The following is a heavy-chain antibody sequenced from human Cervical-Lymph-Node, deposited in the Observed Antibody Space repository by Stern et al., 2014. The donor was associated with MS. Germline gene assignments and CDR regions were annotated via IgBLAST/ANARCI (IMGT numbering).Heavy chain of an antibody. D-gene: IGHD6-19*01. Sequence: QLQLQESGPGLVKPSETLSLTCTVSGGSVSSGSYYWRWIRQPPGKGLEWIGYIYYSVSTNYNPSLKSRVTISVVTSKNQFSLKLSSVTAADTAVYYCARGPYSSGWYDYWGQGTLVTVSS. J-gene: IGHJ4*02. CDR2: IYYSVST. V-gene: IGHV4-61*01. CDR1: GGSVSSGSYY. CDR3: ARGPYSSGWYDY.